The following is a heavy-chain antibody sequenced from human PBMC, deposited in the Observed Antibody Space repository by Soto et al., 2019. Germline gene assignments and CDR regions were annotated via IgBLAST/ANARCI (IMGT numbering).Heavy chain of an antibody. J-gene: IGHJ3*02. CDR2: IYYSGST. CDR3: ARRYGKNAFDI. D-gene: IGHD5-18*01. V-gene: IGHV4-59*01. Sequence: QVQLQESGPGLVKPSETLSLTCTVSGGSISSYYWSWIRQPPGKGLEWIGYIYYSGSTNYNPSLKXRITLSXXTSKNQFSLKLSSVTAADTAVYYCARRYGKNAFDIWGQGTMVTVSS. CDR1: GGSISSYY.